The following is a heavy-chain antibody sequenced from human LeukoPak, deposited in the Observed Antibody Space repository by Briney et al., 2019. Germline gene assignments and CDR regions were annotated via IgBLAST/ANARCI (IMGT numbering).Heavy chain of an antibody. V-gene: IGHV3-33*06. D-gene: IGHD6-25*01. CDR3: VKEEDGPSGSFYFDS. Sequence: GGSLRLSCVASGFTFKNYGMHWVRQAPGRGLEWVTVIWSDTRTTYFADSVKGRFTFSRDNSQNTLYLQMNSLRAEDTAVYYCVKEEDGPSGSFYFDSWGQGTLVTVSS. CDR1: GFTFKNYG. CDR2: IWSDTRTT. J-gene: IGHJ4*02.